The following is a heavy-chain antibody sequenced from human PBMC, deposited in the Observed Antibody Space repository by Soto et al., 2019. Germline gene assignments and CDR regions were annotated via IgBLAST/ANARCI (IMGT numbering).Heavy chain of an antibody. CDR1: GFTFSDYS. CDR2: LTRDGTS. Sequence: EVHLSESGGGLVQPGGSLRLSCAASGFTFSDYSMSWVRQTPERGLEWVSSLTRDGTSYYADSVQGRFTVSRDNSKNTVSLQMHSLRAEDTALYYCTKRATTIPTPGNYFDSWGQGTLVTVSS. V-gene: IGHV3-23*01. J-gene: IGHJ4*02. D-gene: IGHD1-1*01. CDR3: TKRATTIPTPGNYFDS.